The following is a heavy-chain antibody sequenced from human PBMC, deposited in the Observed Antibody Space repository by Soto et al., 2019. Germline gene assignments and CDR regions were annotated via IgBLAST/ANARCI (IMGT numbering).Heavy chain of an antibody. J-gene: IGHJ6*02. CDR3: AKGSQDYCDYNYDYYGMNV. Sequence: EVQLLESGGGLVQPGGSLRLSCAASGFTFSSYAMSWVRQSPGKGLEWVSAVSGSGGSTYYADSVKGRFTISRDNSKNTLYLQINSLRAEDTAVYYCAKGSQDYCDYNYDYYGMNVWGQGPKVTVSS. D-gene: IGHD4-17*01. CDR1: GFTFSSYA. V-gene: IGHV3-23*01. CDR2: VSGSGGST.